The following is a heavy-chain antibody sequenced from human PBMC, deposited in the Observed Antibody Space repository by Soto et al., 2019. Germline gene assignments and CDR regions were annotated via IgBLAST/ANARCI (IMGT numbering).Heavy chain of an antibody. CDR3: TGNSTNGGLPNAI. CDR1: GFIFSGSA. CDR2: IRSKANNYAT. V-gene: IGHV3-73*01. J-gene: IGHJ4*02. Sequence: EMQLVDSGGGLVQPGGSLKLSCAASGFIFSGSAIHWVRQASGKGLEWVGRIRSKANNYATAYAASVKGRFIISRDDSKSMAYLQMDSLKVEDTAVYYCTGNSTNGGLPNAIRGQGTLVTVSS. D-gene: IGHD2-2*01.